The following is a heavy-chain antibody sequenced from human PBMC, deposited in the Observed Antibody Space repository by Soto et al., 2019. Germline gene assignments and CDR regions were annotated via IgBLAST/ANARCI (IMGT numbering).Heavy chain of an antibody. CDR2: MSSRSDYI. Sequence: EVQLVESGGGLVKPGGSLRLSCAASGFTFSTYSMNWVRQAPGKGLELVSSMSSRSDYIFYADSVKGRFTLSRDNAENSLSLQMNSLRAEETAVYYCAIRYYYDSEIRDAFDIWGPGTLVTVAS. CDR1: GFTFSTYS. J-gene: IGHJ3*02. CDR3: AIRYYYDSEIRDAFDI. V-gene: IGHV3-21*01. D-gene: IGHD3-22*01.